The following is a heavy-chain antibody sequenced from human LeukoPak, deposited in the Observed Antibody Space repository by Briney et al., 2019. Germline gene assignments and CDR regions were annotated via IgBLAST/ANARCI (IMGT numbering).Heavy chain of an antibody. J-gene: IGHJ4*02. CDR2: ISSSSSTI. Sequence: GGSLRLSCAASEFTFSSYSMNWVRQAPGKGLEWVSYISSSSSTIYYADSVKGRFTISRDNAKNSLYLQMNSLRDEDTAVYYCAREGPKTGYSSGWLDYWGQGTLVTVSS. CDR3: AREGPKTGYSSGWLDY. D-gene: IGHD6-19*01. V-gene: IGHV3-48*02. CDR1: EFTFSSYS.